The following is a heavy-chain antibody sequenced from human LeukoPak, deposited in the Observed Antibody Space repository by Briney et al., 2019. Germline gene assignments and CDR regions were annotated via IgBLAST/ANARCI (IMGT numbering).Heavy chain of an antibody. CDR2: INPSGGST. D-gene: IGHD3-22*01. J-gene: IGHJ4*02. CDR1: GYTFTSYY. V-gene: IGHV1-46*01. CDR3: ARDRRGSSGYYYPLGY. Sequence: ASVKVSCKASGYTFTSYYMHWVRQAPGQGLEWMGIINPSGGSTSYAQKFQGRVTMTRDTSTSTVYMELSSLRSEDTAVYHCARDRRGSSGYYYPLGYWGQGTLVTVSS.